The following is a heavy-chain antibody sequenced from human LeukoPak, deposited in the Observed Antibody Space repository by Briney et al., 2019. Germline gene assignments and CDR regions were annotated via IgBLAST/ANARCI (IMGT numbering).Heavy chain of an antibody. CDR3: ARAAKYYYGSESYYFFDH. CDR2: IKQDGSEK. CDR1: GFTFSSYW. D-gene: IGHD3-10*01. V-gene: IGHV3-7*01. Sequence: GGSLRLSCAASGFTFSSYWMSWVRQAPGKGLQWVATIKQDGSEKYYVDSVKGRFTISRDNPKNSLYLRMNSPRAEDTAVYYCARAAKYYYGSESYYFFDHWGQGTPVTASS. J-gene: IGHJ4*02.